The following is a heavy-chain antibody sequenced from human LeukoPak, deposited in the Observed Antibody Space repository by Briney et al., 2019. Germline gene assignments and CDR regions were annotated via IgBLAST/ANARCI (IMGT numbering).Heavy chain of an antibody. CDR3: ARAPAYSSSRRVNYYYYYMDV. V-gene: IGHV4-34*01. CDR1: GGSFSGYY. D-gene: IGHD6-6*01. J-gene: IGHJ6*03. Sequence: SETLSLTCAVYGGSFSGYYWSWIRQPPGKGLEWIGEINHSGSTNYNPSLKSRVTISVDTSKNQFPLKLSSVTAADTAVYYCARAPAYSSSRRVNYYYYYMDVWGKGTTVTVSS. CDR2: INHSGST.